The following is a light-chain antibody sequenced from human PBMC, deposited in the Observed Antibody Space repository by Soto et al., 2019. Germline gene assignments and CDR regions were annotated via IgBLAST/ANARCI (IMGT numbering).Light chain of an antibody. V-gene: IGKV1-5*03. CDR1: QSISSW. J-gene: IGKJ4*01. CDR3: QQYNSYPLT. Sequence: DIQMTQSPSTLSASVGDRVTITCRASQSISSWLAWYQQKPGKAAKLLIYKASSLEGGVPPRFSSSGSGTEVTLNISSLQPDDFSTYYCQQYNSYPLTFGGGTKVEIK. CDR2: KAS.